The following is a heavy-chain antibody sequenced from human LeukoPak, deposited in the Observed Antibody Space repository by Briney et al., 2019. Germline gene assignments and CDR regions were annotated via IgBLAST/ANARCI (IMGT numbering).Heavy chain of an antibody. CDR3: ARYGYGDYEDFDY. V-gene: IGHV1-2*02. CDR2: INPNSGGT. Sequence: ASVKVSCKASGYTFTGYYMHRVRQAPGQGLEWMGWINPNSGGTNYAQKFQGRVTMTRDTSISTAYMELSRLRSDDTAVYYCARYGYGDYEDFDYWGQGTLVTVSS. D-gene: IGHD4-17*01. J-gene: IGHJ4*02. CDR1: GYTFTGYY.